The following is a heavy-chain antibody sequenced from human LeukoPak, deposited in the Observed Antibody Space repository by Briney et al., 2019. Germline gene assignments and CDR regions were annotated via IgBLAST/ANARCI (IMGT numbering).Heavy chain of an antibody. V-gene: IGHV4-4*09. CDR1: GGSLSSYY. CDR3: ATSHDVKTAPYDL. J-gene: IGHJ5*02. D-gene: IGHD2-21*01. CDR2: IFTSGWT. Sequence: SETLSLTCTVSGGSLSSYYWSWVRQSPVKGLESIGYIFTSGWTDYNPSLKSRVTMSVDTSKNQLSMELRFLTAADTAVYYCATSHDVKTAPYDLWGQGTLVTVSS.